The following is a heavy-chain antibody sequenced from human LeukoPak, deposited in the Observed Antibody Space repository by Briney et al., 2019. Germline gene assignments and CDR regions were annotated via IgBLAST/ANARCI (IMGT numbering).Heavy chain of an antibody. Sequence: GGSLRLSCAASGFTFSSYAMSWVRQAPGKGLEWLSTISGSGGNSYYADSVKGRFTISRDNSKNTLYLQLNSLRAEDTAQYYCASGDRFDPWGQGTLVTVSS. J-gene: IGHJ5*02. CDR2: ISGSGGNS. D-gene: IGHD2-21*01. V-gene: IGHV3-23*01. CDR3: ASGDRFDP. CDR1: GFTFSSYA.